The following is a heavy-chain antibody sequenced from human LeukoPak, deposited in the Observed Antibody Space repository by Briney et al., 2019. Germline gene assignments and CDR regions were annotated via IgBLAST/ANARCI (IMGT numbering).Heavy chain of an antibody. CDR1: GFTFSNYD. J-gene: IGHJ5*02. D-gene: IGHD2-8*01. V-gene: IGHV3-23*01. Sequence: LAGGSLRLSCAASGFTFSNYDMSWVRQAPGKGLEWVSAISVSGGGSTYYADSVKGRFTISRDNSKNTLYLQMNSLRAEDTAVYYCAKFPNGVPNWFDPWGQGTLVTVSS. CDR2: ISVSGGGST. CDR3: AKFPNGVPNWFDP.